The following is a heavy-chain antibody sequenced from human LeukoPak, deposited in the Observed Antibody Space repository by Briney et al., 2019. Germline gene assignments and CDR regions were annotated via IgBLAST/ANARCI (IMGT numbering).Heavy chain of an antibody. V-gene: IGHV4-59*01. CDR2: IYYSGST. Sequence: SETLSLTCTVSGGSISSYYWSWIRQPPGKGLEWIGYIYYSGSTNYNPSLKSRVTISVDTSKNQFSLKLSSVTAADTAVYYCARGGGSYYGDAFDIWGQGTMVTVSS. D-gene: IGHD1-26*01. CDR3: ARGGGSYYGDAFDI. J-gene: IGHJ3*02. CDR1: GGSISSYY.